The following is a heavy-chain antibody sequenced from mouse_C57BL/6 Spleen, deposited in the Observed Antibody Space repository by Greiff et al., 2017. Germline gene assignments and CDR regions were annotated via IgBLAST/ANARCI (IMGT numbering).Heavy chain of an antibody. CDR2: IYPGDGDT. V-gene: IGHV1-80*01. CDR1: GYAFSSYW. D-gene: IGHD2-3*01. Sequence: QVQLQQSGAELVKPGASVKISCKASGYAFSSYWMNWVKQRPGKGLEWIGQIYPGDGDTNYNGKFKGKATLTADKSSSTAYMHISSRTSEDSAVYFCARIGVYDGYYYYAMDYWGQGTSVTVSS. CDR3: ARIGVYDGYYYYAMDY. J-gene: IGHJ4*01.